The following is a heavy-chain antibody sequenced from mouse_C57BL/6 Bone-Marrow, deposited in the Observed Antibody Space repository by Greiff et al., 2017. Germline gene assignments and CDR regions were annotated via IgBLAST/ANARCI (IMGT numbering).Heavy chain of an antibody. V-gene: IGHV1-63*01. CDR2: IYPGGGYT. CDR3: ARTSYFDY. Sequence: VHLVESGAELVRPGPSVKMSCKASGYTFTNYWIGWAKQRPGHGLEWIGDIYPGGGYTNYNEKFKGKATLTADKSSSTAYMQFSSLTSEDSAIYYCARTSYFDYWGQGTTLTVSS. CDR1: GYTFTNYW. J-gene: IGHJ2*01.